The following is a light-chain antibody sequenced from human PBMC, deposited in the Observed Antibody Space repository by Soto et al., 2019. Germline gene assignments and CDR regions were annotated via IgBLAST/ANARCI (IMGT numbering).Light chain of an antibody. Sequence: DIVMTQSPDSLAVSLGERATINCKSSLSVLYASNTKNYLAWYQQKPGQHPKLLLYWTSTRESGVPDRFSGIGSEMDYSLTISSLQAEDGAVYYCQQCYSTPWTFGQETKVEI. V-gene: IGKV4-1*01. CDR1: LSVLYASNTKNY. CDR3: QQCYSTPWT. CDR2: WTS. J-gene: IGKJ1*01.